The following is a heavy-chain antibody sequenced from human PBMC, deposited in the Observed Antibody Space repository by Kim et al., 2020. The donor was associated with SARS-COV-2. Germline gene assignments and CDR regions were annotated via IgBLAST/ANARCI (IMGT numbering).Heavy chain of an antibody. D-gene: IGHD3-10*01. V-gene: IGHV3-23*01. J-gene: IGHJ2*01. Sequence: YADSVKGRFTITRDNSKNTLYLQMNSLRAEDTAVYYCAKLSRGHWYFDLWGRGTLVTVSS. CDR3: AKLSRGHWYFDL.